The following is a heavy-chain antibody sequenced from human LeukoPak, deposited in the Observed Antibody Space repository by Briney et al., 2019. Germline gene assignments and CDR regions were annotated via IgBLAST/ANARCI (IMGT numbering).Heavy chain of an antibody. Sequence: GGSLRLSCAASGFTFSGSAMHWVRRASGKGLEWVGRIRSKANSYATAYAASVKGRFTISRDDSKNTAYLQMNSLKTEDTAVYYCTSLQPSADIWGQGTMVTVSS. D-gene: IGHD1-26*01. CDR2: IRSKANSYAT. CDR3: TSLQPSADI. V-gene: IGHV3-73*01. CDR1: GFTFSGSA. J-gene: IGHJ3*02.